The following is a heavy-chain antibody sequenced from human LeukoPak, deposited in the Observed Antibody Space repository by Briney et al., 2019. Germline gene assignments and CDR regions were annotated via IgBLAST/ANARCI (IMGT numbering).Heavy chain of an antibody. CDR3: AREGMITFGGVIAITPSPY. V-gene: IGHV1-46*01. Sequence: ASVKVSCKASGYTFTNYYMHWVRQAPGQGLEWMGMINPSGGSTTYAQKFQGRVTMTTDTSTSTAYMELRSLRSDDTAVYYCAREGMITFGGVIAITPSPYWGQGTLVTVSS. D-gene: IGHD3-16*02. J-gene: IGHJ4*02. CDR1: GYTFTNYY. CDR2: INPSGGST.